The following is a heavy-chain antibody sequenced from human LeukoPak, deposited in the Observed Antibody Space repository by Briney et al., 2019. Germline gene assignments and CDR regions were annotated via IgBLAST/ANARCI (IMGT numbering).Heavy chain of an antibody. CDR3: ARVRNYGDYVEAFDT. D-gene: IGHD4-17*01. CDR1: GGSISSGSYY. J-gene: IGHJ3*02. CDR2: IYTSGST. Sequence: SETLSLTCTVSGGSISSGSYYWSWIRQPAGKGLEWIGRIYTSGSTNYNPSLKSRVTMSVDTSKNQFSLKLSSVTAADTAVYYCARVRNYGDYVEAFDTWGQGTMVTVSS. V-gene: IGHV4-61*02.